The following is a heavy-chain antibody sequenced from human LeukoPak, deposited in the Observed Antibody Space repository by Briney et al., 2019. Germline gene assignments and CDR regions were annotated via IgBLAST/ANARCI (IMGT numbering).Heavy chain of an antibody. CDR2: IKQDGSEK. CDR3: ARDQGTGTNDGMDV. CDR1: GFTFTTYD. J-gene: IGHJ6*02. D-gene: IGHD1-7*01. V-gene: IGHV3-7*03. Sequence: PGGSLRLSCAASGFTFTTYDMSWVRQAPGKGLEWVANIKQDGSEKYYVDSVKGRFTISRDNAKNSLYLQMNSLRAEDTAVYYCARDQGTGTNDGMDVWGQGTTVTVSS.